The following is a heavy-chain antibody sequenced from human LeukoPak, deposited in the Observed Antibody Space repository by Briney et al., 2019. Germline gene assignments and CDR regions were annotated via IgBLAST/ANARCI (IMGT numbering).Heavy chain of an antibody. CDR1: GFTFSSYA. D-gene: IGHD6-19*01. V-gene: IGHV3-23*01. CDR2: ISGSGGST. CDR3: AKELGSGWSSPFDY. J-gene: IGHJ4*02. Sequence: PGGSLGLSCAASGFTFSSYAINWVRQAPGKGLEWVSAISGSGGSTDYAGSVKGRFTISRDNSKNTLYLQMNSLRAEDTAVYYCAKELGSGWSSPFDYWGQGTLVTVSS.